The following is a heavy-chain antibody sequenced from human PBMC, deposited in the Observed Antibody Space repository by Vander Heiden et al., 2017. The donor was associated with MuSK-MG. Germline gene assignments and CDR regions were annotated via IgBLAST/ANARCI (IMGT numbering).Heavy chain of an antibody. CDR1: GFTFSNFA. J-gene: IGHJ4*02. CDR2: IGEAPSDFI. D-gene: IGHD2-21*01. Sequence: EVQLLESGGGLVQPGGSLRLSCAASGFTFSNFAMSWVRQAPGKGLEWVSAIGEAPSDFIPYAGSVKGQFTISRDNAKNTLYRQMDGLGAGDTALYYCAGGGGGDHGYWGQGTLVTVSS. V-gene: IGHV3-23*01. CDR3: AGGGGGDHGY.